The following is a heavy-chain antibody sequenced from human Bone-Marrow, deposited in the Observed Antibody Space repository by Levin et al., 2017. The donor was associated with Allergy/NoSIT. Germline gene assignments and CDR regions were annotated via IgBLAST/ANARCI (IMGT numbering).Heavy chain of an antibody. CDR1: GYSFTGHW. J-gene: IGHJ6*02. V-gene: IGHV5-51*01. D-gene: IGHD2-15*01. CDR2: LYPGDSHI. Sequence: PGGSLRLSCKGSGYSFTGHWIGWVRQMPGKGLEWMAILYPGDSHIAYSPSFQGRVTVSADRATSVAYLQWNSLKASDTAMYYCARGFCVGGACGAYDLDVWGQGTAVTVSS. CDR3: ARGFCVGGACGAYDLDV.